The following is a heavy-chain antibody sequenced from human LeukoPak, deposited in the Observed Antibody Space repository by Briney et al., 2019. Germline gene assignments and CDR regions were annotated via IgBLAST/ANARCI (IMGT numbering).Heavy chain of an antibody. CDR3: ARGTIAAAGTWYFDY. V-gene: IGHV3-30-3*01. Sequence: GGSLRLSCAASGFTFSSYAMHWVRQAPGKGLEWVAVISYDGSNKYYADSVKGRFTISRDNSKNTLYLQMNSLRAEDTAVYYCARGTIAAAGTWYFDYWGQGTLVTVSS. D-gene: IGHD6-13*01. CDR1: GFTFSSYA. CDR2: ISYDGSNK. J-gene: IGHJ4*02.